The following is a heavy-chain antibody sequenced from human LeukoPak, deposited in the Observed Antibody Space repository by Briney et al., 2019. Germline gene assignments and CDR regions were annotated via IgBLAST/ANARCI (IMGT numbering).Heavy chain of an antibody. D-gene: IGHD3-10*01. CDR2: INPNSGGT. CDR1: GYTFTGYY. J-gene: IGHJ4*02. Sequence: ASVKVSCKASGYTFTGYYIHWVRQAPGQGLEWTGWINPNSGGTNFAQKFQGRVTMTKDTSITTAYMELSRLTSDDTAVYYCARGRGVYYYGSDLDYWGQGTLVTVSS. V-gene: IGHV1-2*02. CDR3: ARGRGVYYYGSDLDY.